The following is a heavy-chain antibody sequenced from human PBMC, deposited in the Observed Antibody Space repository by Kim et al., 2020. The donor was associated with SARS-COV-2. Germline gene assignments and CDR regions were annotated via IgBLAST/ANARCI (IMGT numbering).Heavy chain of an antibody. CDR1: RFTFPTYH. J-gene: IGHJ6*02. V-gene: IGHV3-21*01. CDR2: ISFSGTYI. D-gene: IGHD3-9*01. CDR3: ARFDGNGLDV. Sequence: GGSLRLSCAASRFTFPTYHMNWVRQAPGKGLEWVSSISFSGTYIYYADPVRGRFTISRDNAKDSLSLQMNSLRAEDTGVYYCARFDGNGLDVWGRGPTV.